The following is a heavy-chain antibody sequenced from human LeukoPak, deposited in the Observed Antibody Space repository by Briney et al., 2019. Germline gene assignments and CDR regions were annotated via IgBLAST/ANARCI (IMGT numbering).Heavy chain of an antibody. Sequence: GGSLRLSCAASGFTFSSYAMSWVRQAPGKGLEWVSSITSSSNYIYYADSVKGRFTISRDNAKNSLYLRMNSLRAEDTTVYYCARDCWDYGSGSYCGIDYWGQGTLVTVSS. V-gene: IGHV3-21*03. D-gene: IGHD3-10*01. CDR3: ARDCWDYGSGSYCGIDY. J-gene: IGHJ4*02. CDR2: ITSSSNYI. CDR1: GFTFSSYA.